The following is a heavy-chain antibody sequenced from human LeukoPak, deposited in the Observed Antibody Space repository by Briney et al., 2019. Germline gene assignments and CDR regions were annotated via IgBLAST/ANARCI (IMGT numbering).Heavy chain of an antibody. CDR2: MSCSGAGT. Sequence: GGSLRLSCAASGFTFSSYSMSWVRQAPGKGLECVSAMSCSGAGTYYADAVKGRFTISRDISKNTLYLQMNSLRAEDTAVSYCAKDHGYCSAGSCYPYYFDYWGPGTLVTVS. V-gene: IGHV3-23*01. CDR3: AKDHGYCSAGSCYPYYFDY. J-gene: IGHJ4*02. D-gene: IGHD2-15*01. CDR1: GFTFSSYS.